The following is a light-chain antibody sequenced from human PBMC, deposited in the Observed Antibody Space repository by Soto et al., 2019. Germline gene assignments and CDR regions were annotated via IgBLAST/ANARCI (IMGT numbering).Light chain of an antibody. CDR3: QQSNNSLYT. V-gene: IGKV3-15*01. Sequence: ERVMTQSPGTLSLSPGERATLSCRASQTVSTNFAWYQLKPGQAPMLLIYGASTSATGVPASFSGSGSGTEFTLTIRNLQYEAVAFYYCQQSNNSLYTFGQGTKVEIK. CDR2: GAS. CDR1: QTVSTN. J-gene: IGKJ2*01.